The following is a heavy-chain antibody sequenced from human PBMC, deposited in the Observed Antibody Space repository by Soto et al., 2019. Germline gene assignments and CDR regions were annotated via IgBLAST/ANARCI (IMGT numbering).Heavy chain of an antibody. D-gene: IGHD1-26*01. CDR3: AKTYSVSYWGLFDS. Sequence: EVQVLESGGGLEQPGGSLRLSCAASGFTFSRYAMGWVRQAPGKGLECVSAITGSGGDTFYADSVKGRFTISRDNSKNTLYLQSNSLRVEDTAVYYCAKTYSVSYWGLFDSWGQGTLVTVSS. CDR2: ITGSGGDT. CDR1: GFTFSRYA. V-gene: IGHV3-23*01. J-gene: IGHJ4*02.